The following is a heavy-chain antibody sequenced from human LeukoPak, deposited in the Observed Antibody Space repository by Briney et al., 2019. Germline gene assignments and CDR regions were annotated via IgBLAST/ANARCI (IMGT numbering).Heavy chain of an antibody. Sequence: ASVKVSCKASGYTFTDYYMHWVRQAPGQGLEWMGWINPNSGGANYAQKFQGRVTMTWDTSIPTVYMELTRLRSDDAAVYYCARDRARVTGLYYFDYWGQGALVTVSS. CDR2: INPNSGGA. CDR3: ARDRARVTGLYYFDY. CDR1: GYTFTDYY. J-gene: IGHJ4*02. D-gene: IGHD2-21*02. V-gene: IGHV1-2*02.